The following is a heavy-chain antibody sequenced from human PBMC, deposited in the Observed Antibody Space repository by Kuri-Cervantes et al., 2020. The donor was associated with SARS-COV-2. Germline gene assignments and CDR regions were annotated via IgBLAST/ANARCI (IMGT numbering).Heavy chain of an antibody. CDR1: GVAIDSNSYY. V-gene: IGHV4-39*01. J-gene: IGHJ3*02. Sequence: SETLSLTCSVSGVAIDSNSYYWVWIRQPPGKGLEWIGGIYYGGSTYHNPSLRSRVTLSADTPKNQFSLKLTSVTAADTALYYCARRYPGRNAFDIWGQGTMVTVSS. CDR3: ARRYPGRNAFDI. D-gene: IGHD2-15*01. CDR2: IYYGGST.